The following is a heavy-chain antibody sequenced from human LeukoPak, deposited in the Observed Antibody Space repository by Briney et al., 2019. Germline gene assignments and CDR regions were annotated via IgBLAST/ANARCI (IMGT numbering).Heavy chain of an antibody. J-gene: IGHJ4*02. CDR1: GFTFNDYA. V-gene: IGHV3-9*01. CDR3: AKDSSLAAAGTFDY. Sequence: GGSLRLSCAASGFTFNDYAMHWVRQAPGKGLEWVSGISWNSGSIGYADSVKGRFTISRDNAKNSLYLQMNSLRAEDTALYYCAKDSSLAAAGTFDYWGQGTLVTVSS. D-gene: IGHD6-13*01. CDR2: ISWNSGSI.